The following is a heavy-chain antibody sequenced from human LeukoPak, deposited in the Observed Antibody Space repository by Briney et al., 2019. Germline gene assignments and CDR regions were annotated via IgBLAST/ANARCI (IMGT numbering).Heavy chain of an antibody. D-gene: IGHD3-9*01. J-gene: IGHJ6*02. CDR1: GFTFDDYA. Sequence: DRSLRLSCAASGFTFDDYAMHWVRQAPGKGLEWVSGISWNSGSIGYADSVKGRFTISRDNAKNSLYLQMNSLRAEDTALYYCAKEDYDILTGYIYGMDVWGQGTTVTVSS. V-gene: IGHV3-9*01. CDR3: AKEDYDILTGYIYGMDV. CDR2: ISWNSGSI.